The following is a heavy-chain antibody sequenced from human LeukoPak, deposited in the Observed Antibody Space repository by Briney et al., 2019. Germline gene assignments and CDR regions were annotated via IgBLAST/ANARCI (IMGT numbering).Heavy chain of an antibody. CDR3: ARVAYSGSYSGY. J-gene: IGHJ4*02. CDR1: GFTFSSYS. Sequence: PGGSLRLSCAASGFTFSSYSMNWVRQAPGKGLEWVSYISSSSSSTIYYADSVKGRFTISRDNAKNSLYLQMNSLRAEDTAVYYCARVAYSGSYSGYWGQGTLVTVSS. CDR2: ISSSSSSTI. D-gene: IGHD1-26*01. V-gene: IGHV3-48*01.